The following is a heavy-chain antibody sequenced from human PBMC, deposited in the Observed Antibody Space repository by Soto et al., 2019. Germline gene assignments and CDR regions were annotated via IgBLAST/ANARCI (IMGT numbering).Heavy chain of an antibody. J-gene: IGHJ3*02. CDR1: GFTFSSYA. Sequence: QVQLVESGGGVVQPGRSLRLSCAASGFTFSSYAMHWVRQAPGKGLEWVAVISYDGSNKYYADSVKGRFTISRDNSKNTLYLQMNSLRAEDTAVYYCARVSGSYYRVWGAGAFDIWGQGTMVTVSS. CDR2: ISYDGSNK. D-gene: IGHD1-26*01. V-gene: IGHV3-30-3*01. CDR3: ARVSGSYYRVWGAGAFDI.